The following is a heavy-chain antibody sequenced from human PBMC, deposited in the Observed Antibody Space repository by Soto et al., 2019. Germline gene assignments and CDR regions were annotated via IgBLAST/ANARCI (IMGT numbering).Heavy chain of an antibody. CDR1: GFTFSSYS. D-gene: IGHD5-12*01. Sequence: EVQLVESGGGLVKPGGSLRLSCAASGFTFSSYSMNWVRQAPGKGLEWVSSISSSSSYIYYADSVKGRFTISRDNAKNSLYLQMNSLRAEDTAVYYCARLNVDIVATISFPLEYFQHWGQGTLVTVSS. CDR2: ISSSSSYI. CDR3: ARLNVDIVATISFPLEYFQH. V-gene: IGHV3-21*02. J-gene: IGHJ1*01.